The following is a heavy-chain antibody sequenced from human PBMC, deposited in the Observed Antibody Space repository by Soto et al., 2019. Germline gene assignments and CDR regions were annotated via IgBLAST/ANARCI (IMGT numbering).Heavy chain of an antibody. CDR3: AGWNYDY. CDR1: GFTFRSYC. D-gene: IGHD1-7*01. Sequence: PGGSLRLSGAASGFTFRSYCIMWVRQAPWKGLEWVSAISQSAVGNTYYADSVKGRFTISRDDSKNTLYLQMDSLRPEDTAQYYCAGWNYDYFGHGTQVTFSS. CDR2: ISQSAVGNT. J-gene: IGHJ4*01. V-gene: IGHV3-23*01.